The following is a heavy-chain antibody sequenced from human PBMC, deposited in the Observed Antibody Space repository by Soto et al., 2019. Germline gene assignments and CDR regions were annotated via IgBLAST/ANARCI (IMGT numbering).Heavy chain of an antibody. Sequence: QVQLVQSGAEVKKPGSSVKVSCKASGGTFSSYAISWVRQAPGQGLEWMGGIIPIFGTANYAQKFQGRVTITADESTSIACMGMSSLRSEDTAVYYCATVKGGYQYYYYGMDVWCQGTTVTV. CDR1: GGTFSSYA. J-gene: IGHJ6*02. CDR2: IIPIFGTA. CDR3: ATVKGGYQYYYYGMDV. D-gene: IGHD3-16*02. V-gene: IGHV1-69*12.